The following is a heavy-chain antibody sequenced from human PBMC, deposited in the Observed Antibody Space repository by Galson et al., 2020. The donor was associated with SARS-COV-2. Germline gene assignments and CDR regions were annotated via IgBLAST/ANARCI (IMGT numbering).Heavy chain of an antibody. D-gene: IGHD6-13*01. J-gene: IGHJ4*02. CDR2: INKDGSEK. V-gene: IGHV3-7*01. CDR3: ARGGSTSSWYWRV. CDR1: GFTFSNSW. Sequence: ALRLSCAASGFTFSNSWMTWVRQAPGKGLEWVANINKDGSEKFYVDSVKGRFTISRDNAQNSLYLQMSSLRVEDTAVYYCARGGSTSSWYWRVWGRGTLVTVSS.